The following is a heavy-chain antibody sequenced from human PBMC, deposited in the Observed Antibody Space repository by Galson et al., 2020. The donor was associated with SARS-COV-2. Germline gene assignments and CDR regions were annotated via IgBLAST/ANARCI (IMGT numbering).Heavy chain of an antibody. CDR2: IKQDGSEK. Sequence: GESLKISCAASGFTFSSYWMSWVRQAPGKGLEWVANIKQDGSEKYYVDSVKGRFTISRDNAKNSLYLQMNSLRAEDTAVYYCARDVGYSGYDVYYYYGMDVWGQGTTVTVSS. CDR1: GFTFSSYW. V-gene: IGHV3-7*01. J-gene: IGHJ6*02. D-gene: IGHD5-12*01. CDR3: ARDVGYSGYDVYYYYGMDV.